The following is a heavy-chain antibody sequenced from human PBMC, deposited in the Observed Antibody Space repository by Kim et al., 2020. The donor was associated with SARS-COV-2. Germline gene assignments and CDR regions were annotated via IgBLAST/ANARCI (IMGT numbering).Heavy chain of an antibody. V-gene: IGHV3-11*06. J-gene: IGHJ6*02. CDR3: AIIPLYSTGQRYYYYGMDV. D-gene: IGHD6-25*01. Sequence: GRFTISRDNAENSLYLQMNSLRAEDTAVYYCAIIPLYSTGQRYYYYGMDVWGQGTTVTVSS.